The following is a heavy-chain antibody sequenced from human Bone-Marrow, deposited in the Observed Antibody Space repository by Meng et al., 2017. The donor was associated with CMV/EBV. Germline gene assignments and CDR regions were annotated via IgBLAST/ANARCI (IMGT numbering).Heavy chain of an antibody. V-gene: IGHV4-34*01. J-gene: IGHJ6*02. D-gene: IGHD3-3*01. Sequence: SETLSLTCAVYGGSFSGYYWSWIRQPPGKGLEWIGEINHSGSTNYNPSLKSRVTISVDTSKNQFSLKLSSVTAADTAVYYCARDRYYDFWSGFQPRYFYGMDVWGQGTTVTVSS. CDR3: ARDRYYDFWSGFQPRYFYGMDV. CDR2: INHSGST. CDR1: GGSFSGYY.